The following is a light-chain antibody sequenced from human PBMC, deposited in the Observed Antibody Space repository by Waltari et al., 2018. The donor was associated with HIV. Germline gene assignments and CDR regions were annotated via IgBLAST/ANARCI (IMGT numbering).Light chain of an antibody. CDR2: DNI. V-gene: IGLV1-40*01. CDR3: QSYDTRLSAWV. Sequence: QSVLTQPPSVSGAPGQRVTISCPGGSSNIGAGSDVHWYQHLPGTAPTLLIHDNINRPSGVPDRFSGSRTGTSASLDITGLQAEDEADYYCQSYDTRLSAWVFGGGTKLTVL. CDR1: SSNIGAGSD. J-gene: IGLJ3*02.